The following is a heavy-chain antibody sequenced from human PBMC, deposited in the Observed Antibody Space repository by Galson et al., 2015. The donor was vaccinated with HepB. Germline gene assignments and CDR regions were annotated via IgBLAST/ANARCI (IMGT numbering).Heavy chain of an antibody. V-gene: IGHV2-5*01. J-gene: IGHJ2*01. CDR2: IYWNNEA. Sequence: PALVKPTQTLTLTCTFSGFSLSSIGVSVGWIRQPPGKAPEWLAVIYWNNEARYSPSLRSRLTIAKGTSKNQVVLTMTKMDPLDTGTYFCAHRPPTDRVWYFDLWGRGTLIHVSS. D-gene: IGHD1-14*01. CDR3: AHRPPTDRVWYFDL. CDR1: GFSLSSIGVS.